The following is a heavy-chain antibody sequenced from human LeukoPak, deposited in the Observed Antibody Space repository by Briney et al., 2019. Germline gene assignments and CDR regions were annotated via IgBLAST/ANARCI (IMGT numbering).Heavy chain of an antibody. Sequence: PSETLSLTCAVSGGSISSTHWWNWVRQPPGKGLEWIGEIFHSGTTNYNPSLKSRVTISVDTSKNQFSLKLSSVTAADTAVYYCARGFETSHRYTFYYWGQGTLVTVSS. CDR2: IFHSGTT. J-gene: IGHJ4*02. D-gene: IGHD3-16*02. V-gene: IGHV4-4*02. CDR3: ARGFETSHRYTFYY. CDR1: GGSISSTHW.